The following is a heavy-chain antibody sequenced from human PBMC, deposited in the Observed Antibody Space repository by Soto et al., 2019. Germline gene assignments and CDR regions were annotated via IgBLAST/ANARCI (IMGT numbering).Heavy chain of an antibody. D-gene: IGHD6-13*01. CDR3: ARAKYSSRYYYYYMDV. CDR2: IYYSGST. CDR1: GGSISSYY. J-gene: IGHJ6*03. V-gene: IGHV4-59*01. Sequence: PSETLSLTCTVSGGSISSYYWSWIRQPPGKGLEWIGYIYYSGSTNYNPSLKSRVTISVDTSKNQFSLKLSSVTAVDTAVYYCARAKYSSRYYYYYMDVWGKGTTVTVSS.